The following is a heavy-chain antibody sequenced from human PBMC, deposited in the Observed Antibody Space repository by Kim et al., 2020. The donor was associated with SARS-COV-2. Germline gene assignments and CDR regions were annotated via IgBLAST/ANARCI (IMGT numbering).Heavy chain of an antibody. J-gene: IGHJ4*02. CDR3: TNGGVDTNYHYFDY. CDR2: SSGMIGSGGTT. Sequence: GGSLRLSCSASGFALSNYGMSWVRPAPWKWRERVSDSSGMIGSGGTTDDADSVKGRFTVVSDKTKNTLYLQMNSLRAEDTDIYSCTNGGVDTNYHYFDYWGQGTLVTVSS. D-gene: IGHD3-3*01. V-gene: IGHV3-23*01. CDR1: GFALSNYG.